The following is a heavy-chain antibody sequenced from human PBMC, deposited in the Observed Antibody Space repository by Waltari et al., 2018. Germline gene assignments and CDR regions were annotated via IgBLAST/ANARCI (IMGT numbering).Heavy chain of an antibody. CDR2: MNPNSGNT. Sequence: QVQPEQSGAEVKKPGASVKVSCKASGHTLPSYDINWVRTATGKGLEWMGWMNPNSGNTASAQKFQGRVTMTRNTSISTAYMELSSLRSEDTAVYSCARSYDSGCHAGAYWGQGTRVTVSS. J-gene: IGHJ4*02. V-gene: IGHV1-8*01. CDR3: ARSYDSGCHAGAY. CDR1: GHTLPSYD. D-gene: IGHD6-19*01.